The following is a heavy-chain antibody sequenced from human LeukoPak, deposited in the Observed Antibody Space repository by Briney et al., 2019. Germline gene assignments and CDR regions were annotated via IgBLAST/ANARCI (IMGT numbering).Heavy chain of an antibody. J-gene: IGHJ3*02. CDR3: AREDCSSTSCYTKAFDI. CDR1: GYTFIVYY. D-gene: IGHD2-2*02. V-gene: IGHV1-2*02. Sequence: ASVKVSCKASGYTFIVYYMHWVRQAPGQGREWRGWINPNSGGTNYAQKFQGRVTMTRDTSISTAYMELSRLRSDDTAVYYCAREDCSSTSCYTKAFDIWGQGTMVTVSS. CDR2: INPNSGGT.